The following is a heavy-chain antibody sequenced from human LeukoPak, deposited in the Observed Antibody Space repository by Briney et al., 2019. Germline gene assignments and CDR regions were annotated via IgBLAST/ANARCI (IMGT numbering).Heavy chain of an antibody. CDR3: ARHDSSSWYYYYYMDV. V-gene: IGHV4-38-2*01. J-gene: IGHJ6*03. CDR1: GYSISSGYY. Sequence: PSETLSLPCAVSGYSISSGYYWGWIRQPPGKGLEWIGSIYHSGSTYYNPSLKSRVTISVDTSKNQFSLKLSSVTAADTAVYYCARHDSSSWYYYYYMDVWGKGTTVTVSS. CDR2: IYHSGST. D-gene: IGHD6-13*01.